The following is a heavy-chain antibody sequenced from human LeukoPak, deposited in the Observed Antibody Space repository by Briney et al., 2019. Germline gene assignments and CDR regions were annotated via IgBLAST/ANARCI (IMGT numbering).Heavy chain of an antibody. Sequence: SETLSLTCTVSGGSISSYYWSWIRQPPGKGLEWIGYIYYSGSTNYNPSLKSRVTISVDTSKNLFSLKLSSVTAADTAVYYCARDRGYYDSSGHGFDYWGQGTLVTVSS. CDR3: ARDRGYYDSSGHGFDY. J-gene: IGHJ4*02. CDR2: IYYSGST. D-gene: IGHD3-22*01. CDR1: GGSISSYY. V-gene: IGHV4-59*01.